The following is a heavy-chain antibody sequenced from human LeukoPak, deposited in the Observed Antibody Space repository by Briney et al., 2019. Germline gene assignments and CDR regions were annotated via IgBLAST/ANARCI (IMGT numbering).Heavy chain of an antibody. CDR2: IIPIFGTA. J-gene: IGHJ6*04. CDR3: ARDSAANYYGSGSYYYGMDV. Sequence: ASVKVSCKASGGTFSSYAISWVRQAPGQGLEWMGGIIPIFGTANYAQKFQGRVTITADKSTSTAYMELSSLRSEDTAVYYCARDSAANYYGSGSYYYGMDVWGKGTTVTGSS. V-gene: IGHV1-69*06. CDR1: GGTFSSYA. D-gene: IGHD3-10*01.